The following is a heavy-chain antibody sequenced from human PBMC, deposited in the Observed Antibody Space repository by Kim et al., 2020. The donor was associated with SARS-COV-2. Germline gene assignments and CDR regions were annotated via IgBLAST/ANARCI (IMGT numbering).Heavy chain of an antibody. V-gene: IGHV4-4*02. CDR3: ARDDY. Sequence: IYHSGRTNYNPSLKSRVTISVDKSKNQFSLKLSSVTAADTAVYYCARDDYWGQGTLVTVSS. J-gene: IGHJ4*02. CDR2: IYHSGRT.